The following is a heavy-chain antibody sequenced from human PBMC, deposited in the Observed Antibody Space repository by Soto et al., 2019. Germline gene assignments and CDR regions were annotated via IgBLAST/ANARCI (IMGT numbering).Heavy chain of an antibody. V-gene: IGHV4-30-2*01. D-gene: IGHD3-3*01. J-gene: IGHJ4*02. CDR1: GGSISSGGYS. Sequence: ASETLSLTCAVSGGSISSGGYSWSWIRQPPGKGLEWIGYIYHSGSTYYNPSLKSRVTISVDRSKNQFSLKLSSVTAADTAVYYCARAVLDDFWSGYLTPYFDYWGQGTLVTVSS. CDR3: ARAVLDDFWSGYLTPYFDY. CDR2: IYHSGST.